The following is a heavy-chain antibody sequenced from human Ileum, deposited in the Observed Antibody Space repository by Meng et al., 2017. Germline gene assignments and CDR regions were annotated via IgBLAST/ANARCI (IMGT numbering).Heavy chain of an antibody. Sequence: QGQLQEWGAGLLKPSETLSLTGAVSAGAFSGYSGSWSRQPPGKGLEWIGEIKHSGSTNYNPSLKSRVTISVDTSKNQFSLKLSSVTAADTAVYYCARGRGLIWFGEWFDPWGQGTLVTVSS. CDR2: IKHSGST. D-gene: IGHD3-10*01. J-gene: IGHJ5*02. V-gene: IGHV4-34*01. CDR3: ARGRGLIWFGEWFDP. CDR1: AGAFSGYS.